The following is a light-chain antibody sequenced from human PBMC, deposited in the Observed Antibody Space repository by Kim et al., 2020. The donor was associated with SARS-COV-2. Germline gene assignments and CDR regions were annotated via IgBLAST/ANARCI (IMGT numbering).Light chain of an antibody. CDR3: QQYDAYPSSDT. V-gene: IGKV1-5*03. Sequence: DIQMTQSPSTRSASVGDRVSNTCRASQNINIWLAWYHQKPGRAPNLLIYSTSILESGVPSRFSGRGSGTEFTLTISSLQAEDSATYYCQQYDAYPSSDTFGQGNKLEI. CDR1: QNINIW. J-gene: IGKJ2*01. CDR2: STS.